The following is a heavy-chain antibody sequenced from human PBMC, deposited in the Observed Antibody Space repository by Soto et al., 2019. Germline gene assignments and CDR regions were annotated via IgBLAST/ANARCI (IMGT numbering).Heavy chain of an antibody. V-gene: IGHV3-33*01. CDR2: IWYEGLNI. Sequence: QVQLVESGGGVVQPGTSLRLSCAASGFTFSTYGMHWVRQTPGKGLEWVAIIWYEGLNIYYADSVKGRFTISRDDSKNTVYLEMNSLRPGDTAVYDCARAGPYCGSDCYPWAFDIWGHGTVVTVSS. D-gene: IGHD2-21*02. CDR1: GFTFSTYG. CDR3: ARAGPYCGSDCYPWAFDI. J-gene: IGHJ3*02.